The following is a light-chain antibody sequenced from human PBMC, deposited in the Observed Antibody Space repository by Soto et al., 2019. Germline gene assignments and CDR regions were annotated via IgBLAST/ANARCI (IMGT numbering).Light chain of an antibody. J-gene: IGLJ1*01. V-gene: IGLV2-11*01. CDR1: SSDVGDYNY. Sequence: QSVLTQPRSVSGSPGQSVTISCTGTSSDVGDYNYVSWYQQHPGKAPKLMIYDVSKRPSGVPDRFSGSKSGNTASLTISGLQAEDEADYYCCSCAGSYTPLYGFGTGTKVTVL. CDR2: DVS. CDR3: CSCAGSYTPLYG.